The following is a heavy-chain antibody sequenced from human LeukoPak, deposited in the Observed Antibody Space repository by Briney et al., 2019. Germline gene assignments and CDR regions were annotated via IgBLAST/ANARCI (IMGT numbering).Heavy chain of an antibody. CDR3: ANLYGDYPDY. V-gene: IGHV3-30*18. J-gene: IGHJ4*02. D-gene: IGHD4-17*01. CDR2: ISYDGGNK. Sequence: GGSLRLSCAASGFSFSKFGMHCVRQAPGKGLEWVAVISYDGGNKYYADSVKGRFTISRDNSKNTLYLQMSSLRTEDTAVYYCANLYGDYPDYWGQGTLVTVSS. CDR1: GFSFSKFG.